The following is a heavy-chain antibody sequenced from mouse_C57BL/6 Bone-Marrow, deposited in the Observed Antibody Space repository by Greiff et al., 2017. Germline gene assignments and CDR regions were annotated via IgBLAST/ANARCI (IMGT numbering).Heavy chain of an antibody. CDR1: GYTFTSYD. V-gene: IGHV1-85*01. CDR2: IYPRDGST. D-gene: IGHD2-1*01. Sequence: VQLVESGPELVKPGASVKLSCKASGYTFTSYDINWVKQRPGQGLEWIGRIYPRDGSTKYNEKFKGKATLTVDTSSRTAYTEIHSLTSEVSAVYFCAIEYYGNYDAMDYWGQGTSVTVSS. J-gene: IGHJ4*01. CDR3: AIEYYGNYDAMDY.